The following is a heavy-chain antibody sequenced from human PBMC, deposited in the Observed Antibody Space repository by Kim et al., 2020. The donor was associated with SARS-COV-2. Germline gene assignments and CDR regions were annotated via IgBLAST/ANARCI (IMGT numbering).Heavy chain of an antibody. Sequence: ASVKVSCKASGYTFTSYDINWVRQATGQGLEWMGWMNPNSGNTGYAQKFQGRVTMTRNTSISTAYMELSSLRSEDTAVYYCARAEQWDPSSFSSWPLYYYCGRDLW. V-gene: IGHV1-8*01. CDR1: GYTFTSYD. CDR3: ARAEQWDPSSFSSWPLYYYCGRDL. CDR2: MNPNSGNT. D-gene: IGHD6-13*01. J-gene: IGHJ6*01.